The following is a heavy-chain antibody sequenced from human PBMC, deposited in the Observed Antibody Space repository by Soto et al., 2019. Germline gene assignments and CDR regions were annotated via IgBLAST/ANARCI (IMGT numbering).Heavy chain of an antibody. V-gene: IGHV1-69*01. CDR3: ANDYGDLARPGEDFQH. Sequence: QVQLVQSGAEVKKPGSSVKVSCKASGGTFSSYAISWVRQAPGQGLEWMGGIIPIFGTAKYAQKFQGRVTITADESTSTAYMELSSLRSEDTAVYYCANDYGDLARPGEDFQHWGQGNLVTVSS. D-gene: IGHD4-17*01. CDR2: IIPIFGTA. J-gene: IGHJ1*01. CDR1: GGTFSSYA.